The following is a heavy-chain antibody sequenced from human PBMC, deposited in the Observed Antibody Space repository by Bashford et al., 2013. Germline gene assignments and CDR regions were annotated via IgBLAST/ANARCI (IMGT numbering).Heavy chain of an antibody. D-gene: IGHD3-16*02. V-gene: IGHV1-2*02. CDR2: INPKSGGT. Sequence: WVRQAPGQGLEWMGWINPKSGGTNYAQRFQGRVTMTRDTSINTAYLDLISLRSDDTAVYYCARWPRGYKFDGDLSINLSFDGFDIWGQGTLVTVSS. J-gene: IGHJ3*02. CDR3: ARWPRGYKFDGDLSINLSFDGFDI.